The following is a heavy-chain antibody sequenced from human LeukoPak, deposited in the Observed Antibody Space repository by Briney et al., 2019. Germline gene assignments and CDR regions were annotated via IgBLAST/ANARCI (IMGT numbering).Heavy chain of an antibody. CDR1: GYSFTDYY. CDR2: INPKSGGT. Sequence: ASVKVSCKASGYSFTDYYMHWVRQAPGQGPEWMGWINPKSGGTEYAQKFHGRVTMTRDTSITTAYMELSGLKFDDTAVYYCARDATSDYWGQGTLVTVSS. V-gene: IGHV1-2*02. CDR3: ARDATSDY. D-gene: IGHD2-15*01. J-gene: IGHJ4*02.